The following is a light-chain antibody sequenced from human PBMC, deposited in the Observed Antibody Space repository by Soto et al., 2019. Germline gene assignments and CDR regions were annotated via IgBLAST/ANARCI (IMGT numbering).Light chain of an antibody. V-gene: IGKV1-39*01. J-gene: IGKJ2*01. Sequence: DFQMTQSPSSLSASVGDTVTITCRASQTISNSVNWYQQKPGKAPKLLIYAASSLQSGVPSRFSGSGSGTDLTLTISPLQPEDFATYYCQHSYSALYTFGLGTKLEIK. CDR2: AAS. CDR1: QTISNS. CDR3: QHSYSALYT.